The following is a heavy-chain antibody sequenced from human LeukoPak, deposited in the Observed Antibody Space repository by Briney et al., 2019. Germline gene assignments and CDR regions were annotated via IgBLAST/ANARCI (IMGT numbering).Heavy chain of an antibody. CDR2: IYYTGST. V-gene: IGHV4-39*01. J-gene: IGHJ4*02. D-gene: IGHD4-17*01. CDR3: ARGPQGVTRPEY. Sequence: SETLSLTCTVSGGSISSSTYFWGWIRQPPGKGLEWIGTIYYTGSTYYNPSLKSRVTISVDTSKNQFSPKVRSVTAADTAVYYCARGPQGVTRPEYWGQGTLVTVSS. CDR1: GGSISSSTYF.